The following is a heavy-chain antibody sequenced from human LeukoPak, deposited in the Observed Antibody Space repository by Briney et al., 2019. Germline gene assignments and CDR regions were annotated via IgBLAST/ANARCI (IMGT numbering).Heavy chain of an antibody. CDR3: AKNNDFWSGYSLDY. J-gene: IGHJ4*02. V-gene: IGHV3-23*01. Sequence: GGSLRLSCAASGFTFSSYAMSWVRQAPGKALEWVSAISGRGGSTNYADSVKGRFTISRDNSKNTLYLQMNSLRAEDTAVYYCAKNNDFWSGYSLDYWGQGTLVSVS. D-gene: IGHD3-3*01. CDR2: ISGRGGST. CDR1: GFTFSSYA.